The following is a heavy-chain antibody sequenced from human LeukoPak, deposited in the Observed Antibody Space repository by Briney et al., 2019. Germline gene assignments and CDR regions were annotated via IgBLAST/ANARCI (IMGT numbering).Heavy chain of an antibody. CDR1: GGSISSHY. D-gene: IGHD2-2*02. CDR2: IYYSGST. Sequence: SETLSLTCTVSGGSISSHYWSWIRQPPGKGLEWIGYIYYSGSTNYNPSLKSRVTISVDTSKNQFSLKLSSVTAADTAVYYCARHAVVPAAIAYFDYWGQGTLVTVSS. J-gene: IGHJ4*02. V-gene: IGHV4-59*08. CDR3: ARHAVVPAAIAYFDY.